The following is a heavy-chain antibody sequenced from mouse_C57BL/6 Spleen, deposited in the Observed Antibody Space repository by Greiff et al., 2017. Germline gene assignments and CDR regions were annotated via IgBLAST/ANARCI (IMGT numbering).Heavy chain of an antibody. CDR3: ARSHYYGSSYGYFDV. V-gene: IGHV1-22*01. CDR1: GYTFTDYN. Sequence: VQLQQPGPELVKPGASVKMSCKASGYTFTDYNMHWVKQSHGKSLEWIGYINPNNGGTSYNQKFKGKATLTVNKSSSTAYMELRSLTSEDSAVYYCARSHYYGSSYGYFDVWGTGTTVTVSS. J-gene: IGHJ1*03. CDR2: INPNNGGT. D-gene: IGHD1-1*01.